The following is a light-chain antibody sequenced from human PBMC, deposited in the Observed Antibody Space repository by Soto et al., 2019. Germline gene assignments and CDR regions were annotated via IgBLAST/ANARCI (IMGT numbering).Light chain of an antibody. CDR2: DAS. V-gene: IGKV1-5*01. CDR3: QQRHMWPIT. Sequence: DIQMTQSPSTLSASVGDRVTITCRASQSISSWLAWYQQKPGKAPKVLIYDASSLESGVPSRFSGSGSGTDFTLTISSLEPEDSAVYYCQQRHMWPITFGQGTRLEI. J-gene: IGKJ5*01. CDR1: QSISSW.